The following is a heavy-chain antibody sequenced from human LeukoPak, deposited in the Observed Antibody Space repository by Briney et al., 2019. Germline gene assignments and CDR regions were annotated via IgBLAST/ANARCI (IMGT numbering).Heavy chain of an antibody. CDR3: AKAAITVTSYYYYYYYMDV. Sequence: GGSLRLSCAASGFTFSSYGMSWVRQAPGKGLEWVSAISGSGGSTYYADSVKGRFTISRDNSKNTLYLQMNSLRAEDTAAYYCAKAAITVTSYYYYYYYMDVWGKGTTVTISS. CDR2: ISGSGGST. D-gene: IGHD4-17*01. J-gene: IGHJ6*03. V-gene: IGHV3-23*01. CDR1: GFTFSSYG.